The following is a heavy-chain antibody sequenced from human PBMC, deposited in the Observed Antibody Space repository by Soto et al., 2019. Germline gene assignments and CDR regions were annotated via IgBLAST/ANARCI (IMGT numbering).Heavy chain of an antibody. CDR3: ANARVFIGASVTPLDP. CDR2: ISNNGDTA. CDR1: GFTFSSYA. Sequence: EVQLLESGGGLVQPGGSLTLSCATSGFTFSSYAMVWVRQAAEKGLEWVASISNNGDTAYYADSVKGRFTISRGNSENXLYLQMNGLRADATALYFCANARVFIGASVTPLDPWGQGTQVTVSS. D-gene: IGHD2-15*01. J-gene: IGHJ5*02. V-gene: IGHV3-23*01.